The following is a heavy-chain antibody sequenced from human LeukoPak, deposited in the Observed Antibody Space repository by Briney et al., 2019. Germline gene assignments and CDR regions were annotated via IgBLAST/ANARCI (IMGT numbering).Heavy chain of an antibody. CDR1: GGSFSGYY. Sequence: PSETLSLTRAVYGGSFSGYYWSWIPQPPGKGLERVGEINHSGSTNYNPSLKSRVTISVDTSKNQFSLKLSSVTAADTAVYYCARATGYWMRTHGWYFDLWGRGTLVTVSS. J-gene: IGHJ2*01. D-gene: IGHD3-9*01. CDR2: INHSGST. CDR3: ARATGYWMRTHGWYFDL. V-gene: IGHV4-34*01.